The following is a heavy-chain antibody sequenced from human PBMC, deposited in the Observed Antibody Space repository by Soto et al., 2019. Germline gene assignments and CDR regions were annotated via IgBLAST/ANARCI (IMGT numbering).Heavy chain of an antibody. V-gene: IGHV5-51*01. D-gene: IGHD6-6*01. CDR3: ATGGRHLVLDY. CDR1: GYSFTSYW. J-gene: IGHJ4*02. Sequence: GESLKISCKGSGYSFTSYWIGWVRQMPGKGLEWMGIIYPGDSDTRYSPSFQGQVTISADKSTTTAYLQWNSLKASDTAIYYCATGGRHLVLDYWGRGTLVTVSS. CDR2: IYPGDSDT.